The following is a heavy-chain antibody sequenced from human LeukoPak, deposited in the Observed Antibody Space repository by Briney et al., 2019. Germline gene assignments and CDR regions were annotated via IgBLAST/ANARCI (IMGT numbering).Heavy chain of an antibody. CDR3: ARDRLRDYVYYYMDV. Sequence: SVKVSCKASGGTFSSYAISWVRQAPGQGLEWMGGIIPIFGTANYAQKFQGRVTITADESTSTAYMELSSLRSEDTAVYYCARDRLRDYVYYYMDVWGKGTTVTISS. CDR2: IIPIFGTA. J-gene: IGHJ6*03. CDR1: GGTFSSYA. D-gene: IGHD6-6*01. V-gene: IGHV1-69*01.